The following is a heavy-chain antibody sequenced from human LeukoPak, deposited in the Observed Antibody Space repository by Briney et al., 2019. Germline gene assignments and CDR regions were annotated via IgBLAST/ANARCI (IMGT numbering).Heavy chain of an antibody. V-gene: IGHV5-51*01. Sequence: GESLQISCNGSGYSFSTYWIGWVRQLPGKGLEWMGIIYPDDSDTRYSPSFQGQVTISADKSINAAYLQWSSLKASDTAMYYCARQTDLDFVLVPAAVSFDYWGQGTLVTVSS. CDR2: IYPDDSDT. CDR1: GYSFSTYW. D-gene: IGHD2-2*03. J-gene: IGHJ4*02. CDR3: ARQTDLDFVLVPAAVSFDY.